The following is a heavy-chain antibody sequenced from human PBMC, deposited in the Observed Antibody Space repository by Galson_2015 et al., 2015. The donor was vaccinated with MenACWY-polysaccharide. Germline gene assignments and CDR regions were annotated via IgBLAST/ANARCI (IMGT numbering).Heavy chain of an antibody. D-gene: IGHD2-21*01. Sequence: CAASGFTFRTFPLNWVRQTPGKGLEWVAGISGSGNSAFYADSVRGRFTISRDNSRNTLYPQMNSLRADDTALYYCAKSGGDGVTVFATVPTAPESWGQGTLVTVSS. V-gene: IGHV3-23*01. CDR3: AKSGGDGVTVFATVPTAPES. CDR1: GFTFRTFP. J-gene: IGHJ4*02. CDR2: ISGSGNSA.